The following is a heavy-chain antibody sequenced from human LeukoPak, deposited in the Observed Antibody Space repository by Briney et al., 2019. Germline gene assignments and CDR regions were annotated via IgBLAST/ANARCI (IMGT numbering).Heavy chain of an antibody. J-gene: IGHJ4*02. CDR3: ARLDPPNYYGSGSPFDY. CDR1: GGTFSNYV. Sequence: ASVKVSCKASGGTFSNYVISWVRQAPGQGLEWMGWISAYNGNTNYAQKLQGRVTMTTDTSTSTAYMELRSLRSDDTAVYYCARLDPPNYYGSGSPFDYWGQGTLVTVSS. V-gene: IGHV1-18*01. CDR2: ISAYNGNT. D-gene: IGHD3-10*01.